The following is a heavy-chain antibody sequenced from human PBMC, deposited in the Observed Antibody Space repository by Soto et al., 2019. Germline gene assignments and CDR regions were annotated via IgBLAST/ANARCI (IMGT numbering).Heavy chain of an antibody. V-gene: IGHV1-58*02. Sequence: SGKVSYLNSGYAGNSYDIRWGRQTPRQRLEWIGWIVVGSDNTNYAQKFQDRVTITRDLPTHTIYMDFRSLKSEDTAVYYCAASPSFWQNYYYGAMDVWGQGSTVTVSS. CDR2: IVVGSDNT. CDR3: AASPSFWQNYYYGAMDV. CDR1: GYAGNSYD. J-gene: IGHJ6*02.